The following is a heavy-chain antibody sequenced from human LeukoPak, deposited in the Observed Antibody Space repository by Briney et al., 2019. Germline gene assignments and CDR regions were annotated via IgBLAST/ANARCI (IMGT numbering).Heavy chain of an antibody. CDR2: INHSGST. J-gene: IGHJ5*02. D-gene: IGHD5-24*01. CDR3: ASASDVDGFDP. V-gene: IGHV4-34*01. Sequence: SETLSLTCAVYGGSFSGYYWSWIRQPPGKGLEWIGEINHSGSTNYNPSLKSRVTISVDTSKNQFSLKLSSVTAAGTAVYYRASASDVDGFDPGGEGTLVTVS. CDR1: GGSFSGYY.